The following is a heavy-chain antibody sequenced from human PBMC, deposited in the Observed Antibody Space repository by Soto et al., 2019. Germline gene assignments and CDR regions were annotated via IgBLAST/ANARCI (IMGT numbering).Heavy chain of an antibody. CDR3: ASSPGGRSFQY. J-gene: IGHJ1*01. D-gene: IGHD2-15*01. Sequence: EGQLVESGGGMVQPGESLRLSCAASGFTFTTDWMTWVRQAPGKGLEWVANIKQDGSATKYVDSVKDRFTISRDNAKNSLYLQMNSLRAEDTAVYYCASSPGGRSFQYWGQGTLVIVS. CDR1: GFTFTTDW. CDR2: IKQDGSAT. V-gene: IGHV3-7*01.